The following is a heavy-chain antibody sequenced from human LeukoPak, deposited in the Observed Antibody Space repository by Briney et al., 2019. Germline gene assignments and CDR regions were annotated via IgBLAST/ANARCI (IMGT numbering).Heavy chain of an antibody. Sequence: PGGSLRLSCASSGFTVSSNYMSWVRQAPGKGLQYVSGITSNGASTYYANSVKGRFTISRDNSKNTLYLQMGSLRPEDMAVYYCARVGFGELLPFYYYGMDVWGQGTTVTVSS. J-gene: IGHJ6*02. V-gene: IGHV3-64*01. D-gene: IGHD3-10*01. CDR1: GFTVSSNY. CDR3: ARVGFGELLPFYYYGMDV. CDR2: ITSNGAST.